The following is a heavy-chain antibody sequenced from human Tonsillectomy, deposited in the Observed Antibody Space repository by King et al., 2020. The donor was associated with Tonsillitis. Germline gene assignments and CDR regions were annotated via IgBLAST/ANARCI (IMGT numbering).Heavy chain of an antibody. CDR3: ASGLYQPLYESNYMDV. V-gene: IGHV4-39*01. J-gene: IGHJ6*03. CDR2: IYYSGST. CDR1: GGSISSSSYY. D-gene: IGHD2-2*02. Sequence: QLQESGPGLVKPSETLSLTCTVSGGSISSSSYYWGWIRQPPGKGLEWIGRIYYSGSTHYNPPLKSRVTLSVDTSKNQFSLKLNSVTAADTAVYYCASGLYQPLYESNYMDVWGKGTTVTVSS.